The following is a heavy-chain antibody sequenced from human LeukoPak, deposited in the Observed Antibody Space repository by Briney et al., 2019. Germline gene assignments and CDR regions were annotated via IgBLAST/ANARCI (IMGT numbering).Heavy chain of an antibody. J-gene: IGHJ4*02. CDR2: IIPIFGTA. CDR3: AKASWVSSTDAVR. V-gene: IGHV1-69*05. CDR1: GGTFSSYA. D-gene: IGHD3-16*01. Sequence: ASVKVSCKASGGTFSSYAISWVRQAPGQGLEWMGGIIPIFGTANYAQKFQGRVTITTDGSTSTAYMELSSLRVEDTAIYYCAKASWVSSTDAVRWGQGTLVTVSS.